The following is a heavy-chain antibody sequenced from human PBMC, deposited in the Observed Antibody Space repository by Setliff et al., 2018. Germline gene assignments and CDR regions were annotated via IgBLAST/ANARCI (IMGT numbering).Heavy chain of an antibody. D-gene: IGHD2-2*01. CDR2: IIPILGIA. V-gene: IGHV1-69*10. J-gene: IGHJ6*03. CDR1: GGTFSSYA. CDR3: ARRYCSSTGCVMDV. Sequence: SVKVSCKASGGTFSSYAISWVRQAPGQGLEWMGGIIPILGIANYAQKFQGRVTIITDESTSTAFMQLNSLRAEDTAVYYCARRYCSSTGCVMDVWGKGTTVTVSS.